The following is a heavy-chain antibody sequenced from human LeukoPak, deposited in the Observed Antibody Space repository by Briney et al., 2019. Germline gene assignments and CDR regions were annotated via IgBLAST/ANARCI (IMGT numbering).Heavy chain of an antibody. Sequence: SVKVSCKASGGTFSSYAISWVRQAPGQGLKWMGGIIPIFGTANYAQKFQGRVTITADESTSTAYMELSSLRSEDTAVCYCARDREGYCSGGSCYAFDYWGQGTLVTVSS. V-gene: IGHV1-69*01. J-gene: IGHJ4*02. CDR2: IIPIFGTA. CDR3: ARDREGYCSGGSCYAFDY. D-gene: IGHD2-15*01. CDR1: GGTFSSYA.